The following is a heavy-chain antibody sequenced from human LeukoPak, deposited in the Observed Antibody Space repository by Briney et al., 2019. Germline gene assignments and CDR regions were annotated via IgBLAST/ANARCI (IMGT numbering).Heavy chain of an antibody. Sequence: PGGSLRLSCAASGFTFGSYSMNWVRQAPGKGLEWVSYISSSSSTIYYADSVKGRFTISRDNAKNSLYLQMNSLRAEDTAVYYCARSKRGDYDFWSGYYPFDYWGQGTLVTVSS. CDR1: GFTFGSYS. V-gene: IGHV3-48*01. D-gene: IGHD3-3*01. CDR3: ARSKRGDYDFWSGYYPFDY. CDR2: ISSSSSTI. J-gene: IGHJ4*02.